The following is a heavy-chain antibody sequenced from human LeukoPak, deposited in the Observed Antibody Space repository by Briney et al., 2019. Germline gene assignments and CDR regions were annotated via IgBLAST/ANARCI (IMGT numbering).Heavy chain of an antibody. Sequence: SETLSLTCTVSGYSITSGYYWGWIRQPPGKGLEWIGSIYHSGSTNYNPSLKSRVTISVDKSKNQLSLKLNSMTAADTAVYYCARSSGWYYFDYWGQGTLVTVS. CDR3: ARSSGWYYFDY. CDR2: IYHSGST. CDR1: GYSITSGYY. D-gene: IGHD6-19*01. V-gene: IGHV4-38-2*02. J-gene: IGHJ4*02.